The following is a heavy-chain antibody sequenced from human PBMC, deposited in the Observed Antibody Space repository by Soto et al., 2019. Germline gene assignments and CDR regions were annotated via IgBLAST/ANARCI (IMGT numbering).Heavy chain of an antibody. Sequence: GGSLRLSCNASGFTVSSSYMSWVRQAPGMGLEWVAVIESGGTAHYADSVKGRFTISRDNPNNIIYLQLHTLRAEDTAVYYCAKDLGPLKMLNYVFYGLDVWGQGTTVTVSS. D-gene: IGHD1-26*01. J-gene: IGHJ6*02. CDR2: IESGGTA. CDR3: AKDLGPLKMLNYVFYGLDV. V-gene: IGHV3-53*01. CDR1: GFTVSSSY.